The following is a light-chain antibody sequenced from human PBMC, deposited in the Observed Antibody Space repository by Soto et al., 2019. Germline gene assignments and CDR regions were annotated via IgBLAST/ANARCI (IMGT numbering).Light chain of an antibody. Sequence: QSALTQPASVSGSPGQSITISCTGTSSDIGGSILVSWYQQEPGKAPKLMIYEGSKRPSGVSNRFSGSKSGNTASLTISGLQAEDEGQYYCCSYVGSDTYVIFGGGTKLT. J-gene: IGLJ2*01. CDR2: EGS. CDR3: CSYVGSDTYVI. CDR1: SSDIGGSIL. V-gene: IGLV2-23*01.